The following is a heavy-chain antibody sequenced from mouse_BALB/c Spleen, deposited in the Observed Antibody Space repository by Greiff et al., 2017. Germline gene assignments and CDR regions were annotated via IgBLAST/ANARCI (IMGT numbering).Heavy chain of an antibody. CDR2: IDPANGNT. D-gene: IGHD2-2*01. J-gene: IGHJ2*01. CDR1: GYTFTDYN. V-gene: IGHV14-3*02. CDR3: ASDGYDYFDY. Sequence: EVQLQQSGPELVKPGASVKISCKASGYTFTDYNMHWVKQRPEQGLEWIGRIDPANGNTKYDPKFQGKATITADTSSNTAYLQLSSLTSEDTAVYYCASDGYDYFDYWGQGTTLTVSS.